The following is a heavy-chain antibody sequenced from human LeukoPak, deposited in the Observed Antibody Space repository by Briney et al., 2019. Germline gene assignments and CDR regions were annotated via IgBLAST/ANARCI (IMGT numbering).Heavy chain of an antibody. CDR2: ISGSGGST. D-gene: IGHD2-2*01. V-gene: IGHV3-23*01. CDR1: GFTFSSYA. J-gene: IGHJ4*02. Sequence: GGSLRLSCAASGFTFSSYAMSWVRQAPGKGLEWVSAISGSGGSTYYADSVKGRFTISRDNSKNTLYLQMNSLRAEDTAVYYCAKPICSSTSCYLVGYFDYWGQGTLVTVSS. CDR3: AKPICSSTSCYLVGYFDY.